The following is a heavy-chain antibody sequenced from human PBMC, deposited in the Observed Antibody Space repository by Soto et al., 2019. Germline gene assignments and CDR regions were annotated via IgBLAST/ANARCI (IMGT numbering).Heavy chain of an antibody. D-gene: IGHD1-1*01. CDR3: ARVRANWNDVGTLFDY. J-gene: IGHJ4*02. Sequence: SETLSLTCTVSGGSISSGDYYWSWIRQPPGKGLEWIGYIYYSGSTKYNPSLRSRVTMSVDTSKNQFSLKLSSVTAADTAVYYCARVRANWNDVGTLFDYWGQGTLVTVSS. V-gene: IGHV4-30-4*02. CDR2: IYYSGST. CDR1: GGSISSGDYY.